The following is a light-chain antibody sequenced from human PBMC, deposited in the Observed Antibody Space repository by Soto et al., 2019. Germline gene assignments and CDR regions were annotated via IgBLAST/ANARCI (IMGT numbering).Light chain of an antibody. Sequence: QSALTQPASVSGSPGQSITISCIGTSSDIGPYDYVSWYQQHPGKAPKLMIYDVTNRPSGVSDRFSASKSGNTASLTISGLQAEDEAVYYCSSYTSTTTLVIFGGGTKVTVL. CDR3: SSYTSTTTLVI. V-gene: IGLV2-14*01. CDR2: DVT. J-gene: IGLJ2*01. CDR1: SSDIGPYDY.